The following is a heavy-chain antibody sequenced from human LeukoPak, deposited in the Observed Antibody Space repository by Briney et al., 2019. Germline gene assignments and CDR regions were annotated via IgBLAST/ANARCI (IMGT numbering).Heavy chain of an antibody. CDR1: GVTFSSYA. J-gene: IGHJ4*02. D-gene: IGHD3-22*01. CDR3: AKVSGTVVVLDY. Sequence: GGTLRLSCAASGVTFSSYAMSWVRQAPGKGLEWVSAISGSGGSTYYADSVKGRFTISRDNSKNTLYLQMNSLRAEDTAVYYCAKVSGTVVVLDYWGQGTLVTVSS. CDR2: ISGSGGST. V-gene: IGHV3-23*01.